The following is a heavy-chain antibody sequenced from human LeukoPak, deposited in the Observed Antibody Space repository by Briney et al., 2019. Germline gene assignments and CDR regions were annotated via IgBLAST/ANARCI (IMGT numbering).Heavy chain of an antibody. V-gene: IGHV4-61*02. CDR2: IYSSGST. CDR1: GGSISSGSYY. J-gene: IGHJ2*01. CDR3: ARSPPTIFGHFDL. D-gene: IGHD3-9*01. Sequence: PSETLSLTCTVSGGSISSGSYYWSWLRQPAGKGLEWIGRIYSSGSTNYNPSLKSRVTISVDTSMNQFSLKMTSVTAADTAVYYCARSPPTIFGHFDLWGRGTLVTVSS.